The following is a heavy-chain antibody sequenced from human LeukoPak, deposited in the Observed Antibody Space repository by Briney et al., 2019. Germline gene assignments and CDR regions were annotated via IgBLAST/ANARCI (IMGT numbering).Heavy chain of an antibody. CDR2: INPNSGGT. V-gene: IGHV1-2*02. D-gene: IGHD3-3*01. CDR3: ARGKYYDFWSGYYKDY. J-gene: IGHJ4*02. CDR1: GYTFTGYY. Sequence: ASVKVSCKASGYTFTGYYMHWVRQAPGQGLEWMGWINPNSGGTNYAQKFQGRVTMTRVTSISTAYMELSRLRSDDTAVYYCARGKYYDFWSGYYKDYWGQGTLVTVSS.